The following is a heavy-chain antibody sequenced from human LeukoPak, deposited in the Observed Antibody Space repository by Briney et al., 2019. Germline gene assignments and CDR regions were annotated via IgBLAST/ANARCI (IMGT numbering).Heavy chain of an antibody. Sequence: GASVKVSCKASGYTFTRYYMHWVRQAPGQGLEWMGLINPSGGSTNYAHKFQGRVTMTRDMSASTVYMELSSLRSEDTAVYYCARVVVGATKRYYYYYMDVWGKGTTVTVSS. D-gene: IGHD1-26*01. CDR3: ARVVVGATKRYYYYYMDV. V-gene: IGHV1-46*01. CDR1: GYTFTRYY. CDR2: INPSGGST. J-gene: IGHJ6*03.